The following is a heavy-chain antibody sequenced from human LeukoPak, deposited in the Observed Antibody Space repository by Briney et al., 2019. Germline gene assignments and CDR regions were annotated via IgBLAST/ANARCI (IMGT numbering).Heavy chain of an antibody. CDR3: ARGLLRSSTNNGMDV. J-gene: IGHJ6*02. CDR2: INHSGST. V-gene: IGHV4-34*01. D-gene: IGHD2-2*01. Sequence: SETLSLTCAVYGGSFSGYYWSWIRQPPGKGLEWIGEINHSGSTNYNPSLKSRVTISVDTSKNQFSLKLGTVTAADTAVYYCARGLLRSSTNNGMDVWGQGTTVTVSS. CDR1: GGSFSGYY.